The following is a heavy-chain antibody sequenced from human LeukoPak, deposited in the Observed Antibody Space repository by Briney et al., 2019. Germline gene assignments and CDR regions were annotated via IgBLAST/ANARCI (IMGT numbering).Heavy chain of an antibody. CDR1: EFTFSSYW. J-gene: IGHJ4*02. CDR3: ARGLFETSGFSTRY. CDR2: VNSDGSRT. D-gene: IGHD3-3*01. V-gene: IGHV3-74*01. Sequence: PGGSLRLSCAASEFTFSSYWMHWVRQAPGKGLVWISRVNSDGSRTNYADSVKGRFTISRDNAKNTLHLQLNSLRAEDTAVYYCARGLFETSGFSTRYWGQGTLVTVSS.